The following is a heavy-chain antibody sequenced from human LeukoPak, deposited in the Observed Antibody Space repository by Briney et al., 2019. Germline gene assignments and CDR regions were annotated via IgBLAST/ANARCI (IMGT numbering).Heavy chain of an antibody. CDR1: GGSISSGDYY. J-gene: IGHJ6*02. V-gene: IGHV4-30-4*01. CDR2: IYYSGST. Sequence: SETLSLTCTVSGGSISSGDYYWSWIRQPPGKGLEWIGYIYYSGSTYYNPSLKSRVTISVDTSKNQFSLKLSSVTAADTAVYYCARDGGYYGPGKHYYGMDVWGQGTTVTVSS. D-gene: IGHD3-10*01. CDR3: ARDGGYYGPGKHYYGMDV.